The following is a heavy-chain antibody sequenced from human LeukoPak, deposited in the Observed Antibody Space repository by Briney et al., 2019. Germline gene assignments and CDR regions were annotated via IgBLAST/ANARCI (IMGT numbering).Heavy chain of an antibody. V-gene: IGHV1-69*13. CDR2: IITIFGTS. CDR1: GGTFSSYA. J-gene: IGHJ4*02. D-gene: IGHD6-13*01. Sequence: GSSVKVSCKASGGTFSSYAISWLRQAPGQGLEWMGGIITIFGTSNYAQKFQGRVTITADESTSTAYMELSSLRAEDTAVYYCARAQRVAAAGVFDYWGQGTLVTVSS. CDR3: ARAQRVAAAGVFDY.